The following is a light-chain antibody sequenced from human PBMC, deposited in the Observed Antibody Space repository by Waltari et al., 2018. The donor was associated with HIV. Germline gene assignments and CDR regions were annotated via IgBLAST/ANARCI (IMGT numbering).Light chain of an antibody. CDR2: MAS. CDR1: QSLLHSNGYNF. J-gene: IGKJ1*01. Sequence: DIVMSQFPLPLPVTPGEPASISCNSSQSLLHSNGYNFLDWYFQRPGQSPQLLIYMASYRASGVPDRISGSGSGTNFTLRIGRVATEDVGVYYCLQARQTPWTFGQGTKVEI. V-gene: IGKV2-28*01. CDR3: LQARQTPWT.